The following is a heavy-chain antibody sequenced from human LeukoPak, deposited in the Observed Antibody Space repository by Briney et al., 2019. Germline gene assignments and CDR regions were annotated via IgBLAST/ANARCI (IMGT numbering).Heavy chain of an antibody. D-gene: IGHD3-3*01. J-gene: IGHJ4*02. Sequence: PGGSLRLSCAASGFTFSSYSMNWVRQAPGKGLEWVSYISSSSSTIYYADSVKGRFTISRDNAKNSLHLQMNSPRAEDTAVYYCAKDEENFWSGSDFDYWGQGTLVTVSS. CDR2: ISSSSSTI. V-gene: IGHV3-48*01. CDR1: GFTFSSYS. CDR3: AKDEENFWSGSDFDY.